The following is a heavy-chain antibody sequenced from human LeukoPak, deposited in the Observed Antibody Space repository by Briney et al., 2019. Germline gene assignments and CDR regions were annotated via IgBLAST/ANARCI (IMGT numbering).Heavy chain of an antibody. V-gene: IGHV3-23*01. D-gene: IGHD3-9*01. Sequence: GASLRLSCAASGFTFSNYAMSWVRQAPGKGLEWVSAVSGSDTSTYYTDSVKGRFTISRDNSKNTLYLQMNSLSAEDTAIYYCAKWGDYDVLTGYYDSDYWGQGTLVTVSS. CDR2: VSGSDTST. CDR3: AKWGDYDVLTGYYDSDY. J-gene: IGHJ4*02. CDR1: GFTFSNYA.